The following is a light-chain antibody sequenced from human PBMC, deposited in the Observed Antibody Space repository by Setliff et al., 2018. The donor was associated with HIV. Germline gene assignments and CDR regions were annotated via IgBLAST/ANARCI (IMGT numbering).Light chain of an antibody. CDR1: RDDVGSYDL. CDR2: EVD. CDR3: CSYVGASTYV. Sequence: LTQPASVSASPGQSITISCSGSRDDVGSYDLVSWYQQDPGKAPKLLIFEVDKRASGVSNRLSGSKSGTTASLTISGLQVEDEGDYYCCSYVGASTYVCGSGTKVTVL. J-gene: IGLJ1*01. V-gene: IGLV2-23*02.